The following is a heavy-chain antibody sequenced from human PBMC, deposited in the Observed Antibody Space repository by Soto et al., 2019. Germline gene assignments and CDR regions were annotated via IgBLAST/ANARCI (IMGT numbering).Heavy chain of an antibody. Sequence: PSETLSLTCTVSGGSISSYYWSWIRQPPGKGLEWIGYIYYSGSTNYNPSLKSRVTISVDTSKNQFSLKLSSVTAADTAVYYCARVGDGNYDSSGYYSSYFDYWGQGTLVTVSS. J-gene: IGHJ4*02. D-gene: IGHD3-22*01. CDR3: ARVGDGNYDSSGYYSSYFDY. CDR1: GGSISSYY. V-gene: IGHV4-59*01. CDR2: IYYSGST.